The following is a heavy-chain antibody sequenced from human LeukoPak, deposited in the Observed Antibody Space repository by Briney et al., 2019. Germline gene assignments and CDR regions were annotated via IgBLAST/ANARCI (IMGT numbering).Heavy chain of an antibody. Sequence: GGSLRLSCVVSGFTFSNYALSWIRQAPGKGLEWVSYISSSGSTIYYADSVKGRFTISRDNAKNSLYLQMNSLRAEDTAVYYCASMEYSYYFDYWGQGTLVTVSS. CDR1: GFTFSNYA. D-gene: IGHD3-16*01. CDR3: ASMEYSYYFDY. V-gene: IGHV3-11*01. J-gene: IGHJ4*02. CDR2: ISSSGSTI.